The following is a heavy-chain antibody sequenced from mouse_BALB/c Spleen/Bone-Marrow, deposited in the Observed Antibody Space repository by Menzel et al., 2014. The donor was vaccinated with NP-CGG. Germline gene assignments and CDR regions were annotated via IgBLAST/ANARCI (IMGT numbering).Heavy chain of an antibody. CDR2: IYPGNSDT. J-gene: IGHJ2*01. CDR1: GYTFTSYW. CDR3: XXXXXNXFDX. Sequence: SGTVLARPGASVKMSCKASGYTFTSYWMHWVKQRPGQGLEWIGTIYPGNSDTTYNQKFKGKAKLTAVTSTSTAYMEXSSLTNEDXXXXXXXXXXXNXFDXWGXXTTLTVSS. V-gene: IGHV1-5*01.